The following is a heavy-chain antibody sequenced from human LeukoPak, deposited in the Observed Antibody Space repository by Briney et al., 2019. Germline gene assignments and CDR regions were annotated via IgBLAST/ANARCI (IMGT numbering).Heavy chain of an antibody. J-gene: IGHJ4*02. CDR1: GFTFSSYA. D-gene: IGHD4-17*01. CDR2: ISYDGSSK. Sequence: GGSLRLSCAASGFTFSSYAMYWVRQAPGKGLEWVAQISYDGSSKYYADSVKGRFTISRDNSKNTLSLHMNSLRAEDTSLYYCAKDRAAGAVTTYDSWGQGTLVTVSS. CDR3: AKDRAAGAVTTYDS. V-gene: IGHV3-30-3*01.